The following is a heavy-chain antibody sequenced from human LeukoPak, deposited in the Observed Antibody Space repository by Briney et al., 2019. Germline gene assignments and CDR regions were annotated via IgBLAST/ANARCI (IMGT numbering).Heavy chain of an antibody. CDR1: GGSFSGYY. D-gene: IGHD2-2*01. CDR3: ARGRKYCSSTSCYRRSAAFDI. Sequence: SETLSLTCAVYGGSFSGYYWSWIRQPPGKGLEWIGEINDSGSTNYNPSLKSRVTISVDTSKNQFSLKLSSVTAADTAVYYCARGRKYCSSTSCYRRSAAFDIWGQGTMVTVSS. CDR2: INDSGST. J-gene: IGHJ3*02. V-gene: IGHV4-34*01.